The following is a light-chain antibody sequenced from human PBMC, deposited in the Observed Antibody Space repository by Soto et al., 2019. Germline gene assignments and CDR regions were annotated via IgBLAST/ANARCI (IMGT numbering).Light chain of an antibody. Sequence: IPMTQSPSPLCRSVRGRFQKTGRARQSIGNWLAWYQQRPGRAPKLLMYEASTLESGVPSTFSGSGSGTEFTLTISGLQADDFATYYCQQYNSYSSTFGHGTKVDIK. V-gene: IGKV1-5*03. CDR2: EAS. CDR3: QQYNSYSST. CDR1: QSIGNW. J-gene: IGKJ1*01.